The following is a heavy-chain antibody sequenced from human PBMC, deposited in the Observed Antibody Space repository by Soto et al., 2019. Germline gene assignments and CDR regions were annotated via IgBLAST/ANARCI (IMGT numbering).Heavy chain of an antibody. J-gene: IGHJ6*02. D-gene: IGHD2-15*01. CDR1: GFTFSSYW. CDR2: INSDGSST. V-gene: IGHV3-74*01. Sequence: GGSLRLSCAASGFTFSSYWMHWVRQAPGKGLVWVSRINSDGSSTSYADSVKGRFTISRDNAKNTLYLQMNSLRAEDTAVYYCERRHAHTVPTIAYYYSGMDVWGQGTTVTVP. CDR3: ERRHAHTVPTIAYYYSGMDV.